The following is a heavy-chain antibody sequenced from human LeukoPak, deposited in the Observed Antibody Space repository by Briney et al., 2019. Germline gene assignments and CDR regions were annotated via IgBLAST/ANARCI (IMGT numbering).Heavy chain of an antibody. J-gene: IGHJ3*02. CDR1: GGSISGYS. D-gene: IGHD2-21*02. CDR3: AKAHGGDPYDASDI. CDR2: IYYSGST. V-gene: IGHV4-59*08. Sequence: SETLSLTCTVSGGSISGYSWSWLRQPPGRGLEWMGCIYYSGSTNYNPSLKSQLTMLVDTSKNQFSLDLMSVTAADTAVYSCAKAHGGDPYDASDIWGQGTMVTVSS.